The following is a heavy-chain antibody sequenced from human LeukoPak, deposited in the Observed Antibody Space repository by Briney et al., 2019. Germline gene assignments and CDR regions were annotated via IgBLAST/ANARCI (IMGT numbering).Heavy chain of an antibody. Sequence: SETLSLTCTVSGGSISSGGYYWSWIRQHPGKGLEWIGYIYYSGSTYYNPSLKSRVTISVDTSKNQFSLRLTSLTAADTAVYYCARQGGSSSPYYFYYMDVWGKGTTVTVSS. J-gene: IGHJ6*03. CDR1: GGSISSGGYY. D-gene: IGHD6-13*01. CDR3: ARQGGSSSPYYFYYMDV. V-gene: IGHV4-31*03. CDR2: IYYSGST.